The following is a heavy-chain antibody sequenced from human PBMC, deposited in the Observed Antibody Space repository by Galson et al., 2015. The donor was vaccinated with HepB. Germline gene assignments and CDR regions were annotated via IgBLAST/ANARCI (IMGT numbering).Heavy chain of an antibody. J-gene: IGHJ3*02. CDR1: GGTFSSYA. V-gene: IGHV1-69*04. D-gene: IGHD1-1*01. Sequence: SVKVSCKASGGTFSSYAISWVRQAPGQGLEWMGRIIPILGIANYAQKFQGRVTITADKSTSTAYMELSSLRSEDTAVYYCARERDAPGWNDSAFDIWGQGTMVTVSS. CDR2: IIPILGIA. CDR3: ARERDAPGWNDSAFDI.